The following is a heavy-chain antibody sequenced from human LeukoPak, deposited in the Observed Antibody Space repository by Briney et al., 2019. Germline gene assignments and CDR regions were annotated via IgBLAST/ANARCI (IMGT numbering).Heavy chain of an antibody. J-gene: IGHJ5*02. Sequence: SETLSLTCAVDGGSFSGYYWSWIRQPPGKGLEWIGEINHSGSTNYNPSLKSRVTISVNTSKNQFSLKLSSVTAADTAVYYCARGPPPGYSSGWYYNNWFDPWGQGTLVTVPS. CDR1: GGSFSGYY. CDR3: ARGPPPGYSSGWYYNNWFDP. CDR2: INHSGST. D-gene: IGHD6-19*01. V-gene: IGHV4-34*01.